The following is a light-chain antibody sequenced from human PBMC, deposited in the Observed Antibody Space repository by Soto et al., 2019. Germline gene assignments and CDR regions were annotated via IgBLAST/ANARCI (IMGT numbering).Light chain of an antibody. CDR3: PQYNSCPPT. CDR2: GAS. Sequence: EIVMTQSPATLSVSPGEIVTLSCRASQSVSSNLAWYQQKPGQAPRLLIYGASTRASGISSRFSCSGSGTDFTLSLSILQSEDFAGYCFPQYNSCPPTLSHGTKLELK. J-gene: IGKJ2*01. V-gene: IGKV3-15*01. CDR1: QSVSSN.